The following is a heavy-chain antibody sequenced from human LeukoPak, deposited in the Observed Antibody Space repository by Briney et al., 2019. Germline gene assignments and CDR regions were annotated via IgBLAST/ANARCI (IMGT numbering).Heavy chain of an antibody. CDR1: GGTFNSYA. J-gene: IGHJ4*02. CDR2: IIPMLDIT. D-gene: IGHD3-22*01. CDR3: EAAPFGYNSSGYDYQTY. Sequence: SVKVSCKASGGTFNSYAFNWVRQALGEGLEWMGRIIPMLDITNYAQKFQGRVTISTDKSTSTAYMELSRLTSEDMAVYYCEAAPFGYNSSGYDYQTYWGQGTLVTVSS. V-gene: IGHV1-69*04.